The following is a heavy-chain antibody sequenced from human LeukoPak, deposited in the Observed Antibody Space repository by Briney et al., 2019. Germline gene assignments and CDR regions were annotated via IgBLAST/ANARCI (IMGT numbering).Heavy chain of an antibody. CDR2: ISDDGRNI. Sequence: GGSLRLSCAVSGFTFSIYAMHWVRQAPGKGLEWVAVISDDGRNIHYADSAKGRCTISRDNSKNTLHLQMNSLRPEDTAVYFCAEPRNYSHFDYWGQGTLVTVSS. J-gene: IGHJ4*02. CDR1: GFTFSIYA. V-gene: IGHV3-30*03. CDR3: AEPRNYSHFDY. D-gene: IGHD5-18*01.